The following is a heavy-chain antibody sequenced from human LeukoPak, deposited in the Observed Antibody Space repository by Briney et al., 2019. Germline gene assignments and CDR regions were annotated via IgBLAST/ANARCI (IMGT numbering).Heavy chain of an antibody. D-gene: IGHD3-3*01. CDR1: GVSISSSSCY. V-gene: IGHV4-39*01. J-gene: IGHJ4*02. Sequence: SETLSLTCDVTGVSISSSSCYWGWLRQPPGKGLEWIGSIFHTGSAYYNPSLKSRVTLSVATSKNQFSLKLSSVTAADTAVYYCARGLRFWSGYYPHASFDCWGQGTLVTVSS. CDR3: ARGLRFWSGYYPHASFDC. CDR2: IFHTGSA.